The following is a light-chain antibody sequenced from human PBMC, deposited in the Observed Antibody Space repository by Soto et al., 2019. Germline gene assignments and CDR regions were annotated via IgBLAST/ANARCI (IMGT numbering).Light chain of an antibody. Sequence: DVVMTQSPLSLPVTLVQPASISCRSIQSLVHSDGIAYFSWFQQRPGRSPRRLIYKVSNRDSGVPARFSGSGSGTDFALKLSRGEAEDVGVYYCMLGTHWLITFGLGTRLEIK. CDR2: KVS. V-gene: IGKV2-30*02. CDR3: MLGTHWLIT. CDR1: QSLVHSDGIAY. J-gene: IGKJ5*01.